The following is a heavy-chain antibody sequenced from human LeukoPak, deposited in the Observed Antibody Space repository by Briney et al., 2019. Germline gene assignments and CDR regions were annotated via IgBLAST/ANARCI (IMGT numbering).Heavy chain of an antibody. CDR1: GYTFTSYG. CDR3: ATITRKDAFDI. Sequence: ASVKVSCKASGYTFTSYGISWVRQAPGKGLEWMGGFDPEDGETIYAQKFQGRVTMTEDTSTDTAYMELSSLRSEDTAVYYCATITRKDAFDIWGQGTMVTVSS. CDR2: FDPEDGET. D-gene: IGHD3-10*01. V-gene: IGHV1-24*01. J-gene: IGHJ3*02.